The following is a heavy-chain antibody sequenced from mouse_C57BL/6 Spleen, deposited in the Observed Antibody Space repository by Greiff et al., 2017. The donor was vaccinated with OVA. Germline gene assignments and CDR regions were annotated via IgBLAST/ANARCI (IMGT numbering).Heavy chain of an antibody. CDR1: GFNIKDYY. J-gene: IGHJ2*01. CDR3: TTWDTTVVATDY. D-gene: IGHD1-1*01. V-gene: IGHV14-1*01. Sequence: VHVKQSGAELVRPGASVKLSCTASGFNIKDYYMHWVKQRPEQGLEWIGRIDPEDGDTEYAPKFQGKATMTADTSSNTAYLQLSSLTSEDTAVYYCTTWDTTVVATDYWGQGTTLTVSS. CDR2: IDPEDGDT.